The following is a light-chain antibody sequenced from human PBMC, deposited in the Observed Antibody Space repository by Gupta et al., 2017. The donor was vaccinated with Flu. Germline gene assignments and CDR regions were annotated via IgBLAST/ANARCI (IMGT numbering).Light chain of an antibody. CDR2: LVF. Sequence: VTPGEPAAIACRSSQSILHSNGYNYLDWYLQKPGQSPQLLIYLVFNRASGVPDRFSGSGSGTDFTLKISRVEAEDVGVYYCMQALQTPYTFGQGTKLEIK. V-gene: IGKV2-28*01. J-gene: IGKJ2*01. CDR1: QSILHSNGYNY. CDR3: MQALQTPYT.